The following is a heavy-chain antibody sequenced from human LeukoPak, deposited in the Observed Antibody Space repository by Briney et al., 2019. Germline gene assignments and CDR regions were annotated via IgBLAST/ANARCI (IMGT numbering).Heavy chain of an antibody. D-gene: IGHD3-10*02. CDR1: GGSISSSSYY. V-gene: IGHV4-39*01. CDR3: ARHRPIVRGVPRPTPFDY. Sequence: PSETLSLTCTVSGGSISSSSYYWGWIRQPPGKGLEWIGSIYYSGSTNYNPSLKSRVTISVDTSKNQFSLKLSSVTAADTAVYYCARHRPIVRGVPRPTPFDYWGQGTLVTVSS. CDR2: IYYSGST. J-gene: IGHJ4*02.